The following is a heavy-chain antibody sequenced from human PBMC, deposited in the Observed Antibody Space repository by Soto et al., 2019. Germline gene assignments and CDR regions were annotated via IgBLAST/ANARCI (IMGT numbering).Heavy chain of an antibody. Sequence: GGSLRLSCAASGFTFSSYSMNWVRQAPGKGLEWVSYISSSSSTIYYADSVKGRFTISRDNAKNSLYLQMNSLRDEDTAVYYCARDRSSSRPSVRDYYYYGMDVWGQGTTVTVSS. CDR2: ISSSSSTI. J-gene: IGHJ6*02. CDR3: ARDRSSSRPSVRDYYYYGMDV. D-gene: IGHD6-13*01. V-gene: IGHV3-48*02. CDR1: GFTFSSYS.